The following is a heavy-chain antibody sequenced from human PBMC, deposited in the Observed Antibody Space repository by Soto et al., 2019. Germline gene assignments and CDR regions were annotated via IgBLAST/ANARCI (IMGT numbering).Heavy chain of an antibody. V-gene: IGHV4-59*01. CDR2: IYYSGST. CDR3: ARESIAVAGHYFDY. J-gene: IGHJ4*02. D-gene: IGHD6-19*01. Sequence: SETLSLTCTVSGGSISSYYWSWIRQPPGKGLEWTGYIYYSGSTNYNPSLKSRVTISVDTSKNQFSLKLSSVTAADTAVYYCARESIAVAGHYFDYWGQGTLVTVSS. CDR1: GGSISSYY.